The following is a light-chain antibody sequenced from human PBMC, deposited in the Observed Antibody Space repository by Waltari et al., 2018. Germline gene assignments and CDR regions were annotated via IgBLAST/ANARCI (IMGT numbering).Light chain of an antibody. CDR2: WAS. J-gene: IGKJ5*01. CDR1: QSVLYSSNNKNY. V-gene: IGKV4-1*01. CDR3: QQYYTTPIT. Sequence: DIVMTQSPDSLAVSLGERATINCKSSQSVLYSSNNKNYLAWYQQKPGPPPKLLIYWASTRESGVPDRVSGSGSGTDFTLTISSLQAEDVAVYYCQQYYTTPITFGQGTRLEIK.